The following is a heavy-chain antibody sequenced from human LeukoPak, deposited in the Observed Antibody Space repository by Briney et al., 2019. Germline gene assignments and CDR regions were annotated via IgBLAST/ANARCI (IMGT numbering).Heavy chain of an antibody. CDR3: AREGYDFWSGYYTHWFDP. D-gene: IGHD3-3*01. J-gene: IGHJ5*02. CDR1: GFTFSSYG. CDR2: IWYDGSNK. Sequence: GGSLRLSCAASGFTFSSYGMHWVRQAPGKGLEWVAVIWYDGSNKYYADSVKGRFTISRDNSKNTLYLQMSSLRAEDTAVYYCAREGYDFWSGYYTHWFDPWGQGTLVTVSS. V-gene: IGHV3-33*01.